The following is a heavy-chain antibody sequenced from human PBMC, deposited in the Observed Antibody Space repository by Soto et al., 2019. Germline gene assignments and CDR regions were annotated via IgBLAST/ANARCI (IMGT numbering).Heavy chain of an antibody. Sequence: GGSLRLSCAASGFTFDDYAMHWVRQAPGKGLEWVSAISGSGGSIYYADSVKGRFTISRDNSKNTLYLQMNSLRAEDTAVYYSAKDVLQYCSGGSCYPRPYYMDVWGKGTTVTVSS. D-gene: IGHD2-15*01. V-gene: IGHV3-23*01. CDR2: ISGSGGSI. CDR1: GFTFDDYA. J-gene: IGHJ6*03. CDR3: AKDVLQYCSGGSCYPRPYYMDV.